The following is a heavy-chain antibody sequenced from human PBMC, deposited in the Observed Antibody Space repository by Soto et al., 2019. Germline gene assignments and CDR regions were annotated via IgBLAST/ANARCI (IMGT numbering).Heavy chain of an antibody. J-gene: IGHJ4*02. CDR1: GFTFSSYG. V-gene: IGHV3-33*01. D-gene: IGHD3-22*01. Sequence: QVQLVESGGGVVQPGRSLRLSCAASGFTFSSYGMHWVRQAPGKGLEWVAVIWYDGSNNYYADSVKGRFTISRDNSKNTLYLQMNSLRAEDTAVYYCARGGGDYYDSSGYYDYWGQGTLVTVSS. CDR3: ARGGGDYYDSSGYYDY. CDR2: IWYDGSNN.